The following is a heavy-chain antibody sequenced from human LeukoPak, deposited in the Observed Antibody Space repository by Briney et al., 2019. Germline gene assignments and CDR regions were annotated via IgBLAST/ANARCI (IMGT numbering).Heavy chain of an antibody. V-gene: IGHV3-9*01. CDR3: VREAVAGTYFDY. Sequence: GGSLRLSCAASGFTFNDYAMHWVRQAPGKGLEWVSGISWNSGSINYADSVKGRFTISRDNAKNSLYLQVNSLRAEDTAVYYCVREAVAGTYFDYWGQGTLVTVSS. CDR1: GFTFNDYA. D-gene: IGHD6-19*01. CDR2: ISWNSGSI. J-gene: IGHJ4*02.